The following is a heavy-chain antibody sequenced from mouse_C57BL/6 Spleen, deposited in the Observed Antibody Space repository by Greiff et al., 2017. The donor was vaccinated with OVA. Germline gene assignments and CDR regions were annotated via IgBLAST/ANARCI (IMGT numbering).Heavy chain of an antibody. J-gene: IGHJ4*01. CDR2: INPGSGGT. CDR3: AMRYYAMDY. Sequence: QVQLQQSGTELVKPGASVKMSCKASGYTFTSYWMTWVKQRPGQGLEWIGNINPGSGGTNYNKKFKSKATLTVDTSSRTVYMQFSRLTSDDSAVYYCAMRYYAMDYWGQGTSVTVSS. CDR1: GYTFTSYW. V-gene: IGHV1-55*01.